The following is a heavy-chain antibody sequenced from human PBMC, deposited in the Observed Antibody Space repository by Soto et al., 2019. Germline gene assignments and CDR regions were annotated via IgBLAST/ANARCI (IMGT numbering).Heavy chain of an antibody. Sequence: SDTLSLTCAVSGYSLSSGSYWGWIRQPPGKGPAWIASIYHGGTTFYNPSLKSRVTLSVDTSKNHYSLKLRSVTAADTAVYYCARVHVMVVDGSTFDYWGPGILVKSPQ. D-gene: IGHD6-19*01. CDR1: GYSLSSGSY. CDR3: ARVHVMVVDGSTFDY. J-gene: IGHJ4*01. V-gene: IGHV4-38-2*01. CDR2: IYHGGTT.